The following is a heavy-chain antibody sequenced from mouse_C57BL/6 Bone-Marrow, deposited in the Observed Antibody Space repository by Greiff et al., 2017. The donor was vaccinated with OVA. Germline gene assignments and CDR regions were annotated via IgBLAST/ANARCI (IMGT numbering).Heavy chain of an antibody. CDR1: GFNIKDDY. CDR2: IDPENGDT. Sequence: VQLQQSGAELVRPGASVKLSCTASGFNIKDDYMHWVKQRPEQGLEWIGWIDPENGDTEYASKFQGKATITADTSSNTAYLQLSSLTSEDTAVYYGTTSGGYFDVWGTGTTVTVSS. V-gene: IGHV14-4*01. D-gene: IGHD3-2*02. J-gene: IGHJ1*03. CDR3: TTSGGYFDV.